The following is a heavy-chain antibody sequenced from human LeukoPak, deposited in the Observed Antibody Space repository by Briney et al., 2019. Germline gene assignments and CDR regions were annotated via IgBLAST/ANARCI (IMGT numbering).Heavy chain of an antibody. CDR1: GITFSDYG. CDR2: TLYDGSKK. Sequence: GGSLRLSCGASGITFSDYGIHWVRQAPGKGLEWVAVTLYDGSKKYYADSVKGRFTISRDNAKNSLYLQMNSLRAEDTAVYYCARIGDGGYGEYYFDYWGQGTLATVSS. J-gene: IGHJ4*02. D-gene: IGHD5-12*01. CDR3: ARIGDGGYGEYYFDY. V-gene: IGHV3-30*03.